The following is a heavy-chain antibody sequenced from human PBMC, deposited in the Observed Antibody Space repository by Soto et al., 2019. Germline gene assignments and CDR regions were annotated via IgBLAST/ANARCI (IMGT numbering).Heavy chain of an antibody. V-gene: IGHV1-69*13. Sequence: SVKVSCKAPGGTFSSYAISWVRQAPGQGLEWMGGIIPIFGTANYAQKFQGRVTITADESTSTAYMELSSLRSEDTAVYYCATVHICNTAYCSSYCGHCTLVAVSS. CDR1: GGTFSSYA. CDR3: ATVHICNTAYCSSY. J-gene: IGHJ4*01. D-gene: IGHD2-21*01. CDR2: IIPIFGTA.